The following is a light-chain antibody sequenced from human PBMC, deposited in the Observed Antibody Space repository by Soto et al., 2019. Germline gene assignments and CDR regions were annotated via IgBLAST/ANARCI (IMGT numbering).Light chain of an antibody. CDR3: LQHNSLPFT. Sequence: DIPMTQSPSSLSASVGDRVTITCRASQDIGDDLDWFQQKPGKAPKRLIYASSGLQSGAPARFSGSGSVTEFALTISNLYPEDFATYYCLQHNSLPFTFGPGTKVDVK. CDR1: QDIGDD. CDR2: ASS. V-gene: IGKV1-17*02. J-gene: IGKJ3*01.